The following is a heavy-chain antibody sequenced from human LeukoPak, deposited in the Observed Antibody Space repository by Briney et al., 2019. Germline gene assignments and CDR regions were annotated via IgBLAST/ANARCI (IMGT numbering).Heavy chain of an antibody. CDR2: ISYSGGT. V-gene: IGHV4-59*01. J-gene: IGHJ4*01. Sequence: SETLPLTCSDSGVSTSSYYWSWIRQSPGKGLEWIGYISYSGGTNYNPSLKSRVTISLDTSKNQFSLQLSSVTAADTAVYYCVRGERLGGDYWGHGTLVTVSS. CDR3: VRGERLGGDY. D-gene: IGHD3-10*01. CDR1: GVSTSSYY.